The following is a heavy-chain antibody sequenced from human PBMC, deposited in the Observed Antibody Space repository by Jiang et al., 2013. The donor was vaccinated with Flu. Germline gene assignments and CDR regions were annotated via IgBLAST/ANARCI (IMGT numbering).Heavy chain of an antibody. CDR3: ARQGLYDIVVVPAAMNAFDI. CDR2: IYPGDSDT. D-gene: IGHD2-2*01. V-gene: IGHV5-51*01. J-gene: IGHJ3*02. Sequence: GAEVKKPGESLKISCKGSGYSFTSYWIGWVRQMPGKGLEWMGIIYPGDSDTRYSPSFQGQVTISADKSISTAYLQWSSLKASDTAMYYCARQGLYDIVVVPAAMNAFDIWGQGTMVTVSS. CDR1: GYSFTSYW.